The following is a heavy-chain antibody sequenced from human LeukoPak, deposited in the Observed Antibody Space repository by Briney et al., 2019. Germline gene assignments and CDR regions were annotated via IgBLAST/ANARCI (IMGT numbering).Heavy chain of an antibody. CDR1: GFIFSSFG. D-gene: IGHD2-15*01. CDR3: AKQMVERPHYYYMDV. V-gene: IGHV3-30*02. CDR2: IQDDESNK. Sequence: TGGSLRLSCAASGFIFSSFGMHWVRQAPSKGLEWVAFIQDDESNKFYADSVKGRFTISRDNSKNTLFLQMNSLRPEDTALYYCAKQMVERPHYYYMDVWGKGTTVTVSS. J-gene: IGHJ6*03.